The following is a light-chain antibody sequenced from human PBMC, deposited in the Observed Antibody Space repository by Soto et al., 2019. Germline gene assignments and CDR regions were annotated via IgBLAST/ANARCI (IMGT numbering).Light chain of an antibody. J-gene: IGLJ3*02. V-gene: IGLV2-14*01. CDR2: EVS. CDR3: TSYTTSRTWV. CDR1: GSDIGGYDF. Sequence: QSVLTQPASVSGSPGQSVTISCTGTGSDIGGYDFVSWSQQVHPGKAPKLLIYEVSFRPSGVSDRFSGSKSDNTASLTISGLQAEDEGDYYCTSYTTSRTWVFGGGTKVTVL.